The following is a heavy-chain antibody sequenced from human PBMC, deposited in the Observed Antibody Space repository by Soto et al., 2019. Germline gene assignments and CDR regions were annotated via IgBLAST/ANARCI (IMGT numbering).Heavy chain of an antibody. CDR1: GFIFSNYN. J-gene: IGHJ4*02. Sequence: EVQLVESGGDLVRPGGSLRLSCAASGFIFSNYNMNWVRQAPGKGLEWVSYISGSSSSIYYADSVKGRFTISRDNAKNALYLQMNSLRAEDTAVYYCAREALLEWFSVDYWGQGSLVTVSS. V-gene: IGHV3-48*04. CDR2: ISGSSSSI. CDR3: AREALLEWFSVDY. D-gene: IGHD3-3*02.